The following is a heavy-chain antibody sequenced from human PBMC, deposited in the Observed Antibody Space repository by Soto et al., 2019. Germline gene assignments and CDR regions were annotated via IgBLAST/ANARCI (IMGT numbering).Heavy chain of an antibody. CDR1: GYTFSAYW. J-gene: IGHJ4*02. CDR2: IYPADSDT. Sequence: PGESLRVSCQGVGYTFSAYWIGWARQKPGQGLEWMGAIYPADSDTRYTPSFEGHVTFSADKSLSTAYLQWNSLRASDTARYYCARRRAWNDAFDFWGQGVLVTVSS. CDR3: ARRRAWNDAFDF. V-gene: IGHV5-51*01. D-gene: IGHD1-1*01.